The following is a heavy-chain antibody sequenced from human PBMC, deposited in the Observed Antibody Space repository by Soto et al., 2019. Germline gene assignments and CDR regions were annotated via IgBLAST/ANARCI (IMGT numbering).Heavy chain of an antibody. CDR1: GGSISSNDFY. D-gene: IGHD6-13*01. V-gene: IGHV4-31*03. Sequence: QVQLQESGPGLVKPSQTLSLTCIVSGGSISSNDFYWSWIRQHPGKGLEWIGYIYYSGNTYYNPSLKSRVTILVDTSKNQFSLKVSSVTAAATAVYYCARLSGSGQSWFDPWGQGTLVTVSS. J-gene: IGHJ5*02. CDR2: IYYSGNT. CDR3: ARLSGSGQSWFDP.